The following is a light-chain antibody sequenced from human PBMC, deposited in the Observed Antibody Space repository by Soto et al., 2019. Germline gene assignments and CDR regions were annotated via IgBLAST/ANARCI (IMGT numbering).Light chain of an antibody. J-gene: IGKJ1*01. CDR1: QSVNTY. CDR3: QQRSSWPLT. CDR2: DAS. Sequence: EIVLTQSPATLSLSPGERVSLSCRASQSVNTYFAWYQQKPGQAPRLLIYDASSRATGIPARFSGSGSGTDLTLTISSLEPEDFAIYYCQQRSSWPLTFGHGTRVEI. V-gene: IGKV3-11*01.